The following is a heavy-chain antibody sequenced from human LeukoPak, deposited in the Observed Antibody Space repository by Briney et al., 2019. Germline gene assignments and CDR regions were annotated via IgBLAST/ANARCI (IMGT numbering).Heavy chain of an antibody. CDR3: ARSLSSSDGGWFDP. CDR2: IYTSGRT. D-gene: IGHD6-6*01. CDR1: GDSISSGVYF. V-gene: IGHV4-61*02. Sequence: SQTLSLTCTVSGDSISSGVYFWSWIRQPAGKGLEWIGRIYTSGRTNYNPSLKSRVTISVDTSKNQFSLKLSSVTAADTAVYYCARSLSSSDGGWFDPWGQGTLVTVSS. J-gene: IGHJ5*02.